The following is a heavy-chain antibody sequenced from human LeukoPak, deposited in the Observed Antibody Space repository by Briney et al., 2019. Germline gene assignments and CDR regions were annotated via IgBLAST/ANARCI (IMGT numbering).Heavy chain of an antibody. CDR1: GYIFTAYY. CDR3: ARGEIDGPDFDQ. D-gene: IGHD5-24*01. Sequence: GASVKVSCKASGYIFTAYYMHWVRQAPGQGLEWMGWINANSGGINYAQKFQGRVTMTRDTSITTAYKEVSGLRSDDTAVYFCARGEIDGPDFDQWGQGTLVTVSS. V-gene: IGHV1-2*02. CDR2: INANSGGI. J-gene: IGHJ4*02.